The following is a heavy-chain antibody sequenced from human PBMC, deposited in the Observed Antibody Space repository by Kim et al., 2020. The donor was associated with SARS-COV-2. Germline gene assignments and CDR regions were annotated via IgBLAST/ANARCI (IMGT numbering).Heavy chain of an antibody. CDR1: GGSISSSSYY. Sequence: SETLSLTCTVSGGSISSSSYYWGWIRQPPGKGLEWIGSIYYSGSTYYNPSLKSRVTISVDTSKNQFSLKLSSVTAADTAVYYCASEIRPPGIAAAGRFQHWGQGTLVTVSS. CDR2: IYYSGST. J-gene: IGHJ1*01. CDR3: ASEIRPPGIAAAGRFQH. V-gene: IGHV4-39*01. D-gene: IGHD6-13*01.